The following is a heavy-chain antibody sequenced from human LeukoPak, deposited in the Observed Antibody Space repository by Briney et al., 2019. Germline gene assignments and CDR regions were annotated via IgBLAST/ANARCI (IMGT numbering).Heavy chain of an antibody. V-gene: IGHV4-39*01. Sequence: SETLSPTCTVSGGSISSSSYYWGWIRQPPGKGLEWIGSIYYSGSTYYNPSLKSRVTISVDTSKNQFSLKLSSVTAADTAVYYCARLTSITIFGVAIGNWFDPWGQGTLVTVSS. J-gene: IGHJ5*02. D-gene: IGHD3-3*01. CDR2: IYYSGST. CDR3: ARLTSITIFGVAIGNWFDP. CDR1: GGSISSSSYY.